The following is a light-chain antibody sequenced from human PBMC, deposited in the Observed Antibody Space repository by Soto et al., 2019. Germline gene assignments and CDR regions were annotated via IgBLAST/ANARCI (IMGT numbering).Light chain of an antibody. V-gene: IGKV3-15*01. J-gene: IGKJ3*01. Sequence: EMVMTQPPATLSVSPGERVTLSCRASESVHSNLAWYQQKPGQGPSLLIYYASTRVTGVPDRFSGSGSGTEFTLTISSLQSEDFGVYYCQHYSNWPPTFCPGNQGEIK. CDR1: ESVHSN. CDR3: QHYSNWPPT. CDR2: YAS.